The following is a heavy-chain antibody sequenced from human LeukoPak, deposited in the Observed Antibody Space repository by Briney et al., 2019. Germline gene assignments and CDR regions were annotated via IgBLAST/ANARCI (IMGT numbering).Heavy chain of an antibody. CDR2: IHQDGEP. CDR1: GASITNNW. V-gene: IGHV4-4*02. CDR3: ASSATGYYHRPFDY. D-gene: IGHD3-9*01. J-gene: IGHJ4*02. Sequence: SETLSLTCAVSGASITNNWWSWVRQSPGKGLEWIGEIHQDGEPHYNTSLTSRVTLSLDSAQNQFSLKLNSVTAADTAVYYCASSATGYYHRPFDYWGQGTLVTVSS.